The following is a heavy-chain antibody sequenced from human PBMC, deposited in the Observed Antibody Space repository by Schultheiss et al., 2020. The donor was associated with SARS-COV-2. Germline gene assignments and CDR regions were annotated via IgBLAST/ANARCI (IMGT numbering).Heavy chain of an antibody. V-gene: IGHV2-70*01. Sequence: SGPTLVKPTQTLTLTCTFSGFSLSTSGMCVNWIRQPPGKALEWLALIHWNDDKHYSTSLKSRLTITKDTSKNQVVLTMTNMDPVDTATYYCARTTLPYYDIENDYWGQGTLVTVSS. CDR2: IHWNDDK. CDR3: ARTTLPYYDIENDY. J-gene: IGHJ4*02. CDR1: GFSLSTSGMC. D-gene: IGHD3-9*01.